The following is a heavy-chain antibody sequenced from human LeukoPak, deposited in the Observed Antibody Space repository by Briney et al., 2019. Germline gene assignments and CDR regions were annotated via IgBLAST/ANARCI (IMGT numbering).Heavy chain of an antibody. CDR2: IWYDGSNK. CDR3: AKDGCDGDCYSDY. D-gene: IGHD2-21*02. Sequence: GGSLRLSCAASGFTFSSYGMHWVRQAPGKGLEWVAVIWYDGSNKYYADSVKGRFTISRDNSKNTLYLQMNSLRAEDTAVYYCAKDGCDGDCYSDYWGQGTLVAVSS. J-gene: IGHJ4*02. CDR1: GFTFSSYG. V-gene: IGHV3-33*06.